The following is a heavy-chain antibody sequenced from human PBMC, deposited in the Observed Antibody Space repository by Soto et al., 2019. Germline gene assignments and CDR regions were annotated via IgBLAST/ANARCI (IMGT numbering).Heavy chain of an antibody. D-gene: IGHD3-3*01. V-gene: IGHV4-39*01. CDR1: GGSISSSSYY. CDR3: ARQHLDFWSGPFYYYYGMDV. Sequence: QLQLQESGPGLVKPSETLSLTCTVSGGSISSSSYYWGWIRQPPGKGLEWIGSIYYSGSTYYNPSLKSRVTISVDTSKSPFTLKLSSVTAADTAVYYCARQHLDFWSGPFYYYYGMDVWGQGTTVTVSS. CDR2: IYYSGST. J-gene: IGHJ6*02.